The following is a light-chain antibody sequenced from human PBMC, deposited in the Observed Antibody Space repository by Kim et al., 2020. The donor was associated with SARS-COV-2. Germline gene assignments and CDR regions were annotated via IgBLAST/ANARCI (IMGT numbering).Light chain of an antibody. CDR3: NVQDSSGNHPCV. CDR2: GKN. J-gene: IGLJ2*01. Sequence: FPSWYQQKPGRAPLLVIYGKNKRPSEIPDRFSGSRSESTATLTITGAQAEDEADYYCNVQDSSGNHPCVFGGGTKLTVL. V-gene: IGLV3-19*01. CDR1: F.